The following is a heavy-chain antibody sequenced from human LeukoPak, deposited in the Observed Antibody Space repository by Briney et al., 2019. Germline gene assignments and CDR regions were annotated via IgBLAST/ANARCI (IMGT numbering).Heavy chain of an antibody. CDR1: GFTFSSYA. CDR3: ARDEIVTKHYFDY. J-gene: IGHJ4*02. CDR2: ISFDASYK. D-gene: IGHD1-26*01. V-gene: IGHV3-30*04. Sequence: PGGSLRLSCAASGFTFSSYAMHWVRQAPGKGLEWVAVISFDASYKYYADSVKGRFTISRDNSKNTLYLQMNSLRAEDTAVYYCARDEIVTKHYFDYWGQGTLVTVSP.